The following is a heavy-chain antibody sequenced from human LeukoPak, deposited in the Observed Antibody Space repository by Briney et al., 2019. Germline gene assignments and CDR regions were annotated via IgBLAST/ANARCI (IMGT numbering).Heavy chain of an antibody. CDR3: ARGAQLWRYYYYYYMDV. Sequence: ASVKVSCKASGYTFTSYDINWVRQATGQGLEWMGWMNPNSGNTGYAQKFQGRVTMTRNTSISTAYMELSSLRSEDTAVYYCARGAQLWRYYYYYYMDVWGKGTTVTIS. CDR2: MNPNSGNT. D-gene: IGHD3-10*01. CDR1: GYTFTSYD. V-gene: IGHV1-8*01. J-gene: IGHJ6*03.